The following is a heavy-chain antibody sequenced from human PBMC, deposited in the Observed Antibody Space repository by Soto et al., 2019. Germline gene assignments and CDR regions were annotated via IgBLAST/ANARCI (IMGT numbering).Heavy chain of an antibody. J-gene: IGHJ3*01. V-gene: IGHV1-18*01. CDR1: GYSFSTYE. D-gene: IGHD3-22*01. CDR2: VSAYRDYT. CDR3: ARDGFYESITYNDAFYV. Sequence: VASVKVSCKASGYSFSTYEINWLRQAPGQGLEWIGWVSAYRDYTDYAEKFQDRVTMTTDTSTNTAYMELRSLTYNDTAVYYCARDGFYESITYNDAFYVWGQGTMVPVSS.